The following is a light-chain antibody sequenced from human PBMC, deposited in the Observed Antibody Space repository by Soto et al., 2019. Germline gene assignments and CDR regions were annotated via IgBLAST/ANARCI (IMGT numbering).Light chain of an antibody. CDR2: EVT. J-gene: IGLJ1*01. CDR3: SSYEGRINLAV. V-gene: IGLV2-8*01. CDR1: SSDVGGYYS. Sequence: QSALTQPPSASGSPGQSVTISCTGTSSDVGGYYSVSWYQQRPGKAPKLIIYEVTKRPSGVPDRFSGSKSGSTASLTVSVLQADDADYYYCSSYEGRINLAVFGTGTKLTVL.